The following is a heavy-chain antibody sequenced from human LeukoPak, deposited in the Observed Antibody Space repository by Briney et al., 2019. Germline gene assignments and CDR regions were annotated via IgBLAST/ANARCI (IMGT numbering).Heavy chain of an antibody. Sequence: SETLSLTCTVSDASLRSMNNYWGWVRQPPGKGLEWIGNIYYNGGTYYNPSVKSRVTISRDTSKNQFSLTLTSVTAADTALYYCARGTPSDNGAFYYFYYGMDVWGQGTTVIVSS. D-gene: IGHD1-26*01. CDR2: IYYNGGT. J-gene: IGHJ6*02. CDR3: ARGTPSDNGAFYYFYYGMDV. CDR1: DASLRSMNNY. V-gene: IGHV4-39*07.